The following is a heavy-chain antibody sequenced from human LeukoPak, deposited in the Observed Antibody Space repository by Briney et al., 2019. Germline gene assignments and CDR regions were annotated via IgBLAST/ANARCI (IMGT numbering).Heavy chain of an antibody. J-gene: IGHJ3*02. CDR2: ISGSGGST. CDR1: EFTFSSYG. D-gene: IGHD4-17*01. Sequence: GGCLRLFCAASEFTFSSYGMSWVRQAPGKGLEWVSSISGSGGSTQYADSVQGRFAISRDNSKNTLYLQMNSLRVEDTAVYFCARDPNGDYIGTFDMWGRGTMVSVSS. V-gene: IGHV3-23*01. CDR3: ARDPNGDYIGTFDM.